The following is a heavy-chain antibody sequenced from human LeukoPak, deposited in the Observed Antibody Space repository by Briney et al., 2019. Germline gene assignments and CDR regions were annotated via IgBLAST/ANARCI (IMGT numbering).Heavy chain of an antibody. V-gene: IGHV4-34*01. CDR1: GGSFNDYY. CDR3: ARIGKGEQIQARYYYYMDV. D-gene: IGHD3-16*01. Sequence: SETLSLTCAVYGGSFNDYYWNWIRQPPGKGLEWIGEINLRGSTTYNPSLKSRVTISLDESKNQFSLKLSSVTAADTAVYYCARIGKGEQIQARYYYYMDVWGKGTTVTVSS. J-gene: IGHJ6*03. CDR2: INLRGST.